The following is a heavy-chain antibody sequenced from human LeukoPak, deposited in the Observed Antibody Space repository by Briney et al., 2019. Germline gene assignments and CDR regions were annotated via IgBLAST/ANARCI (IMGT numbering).Heavy chain of an antibody. CDR1: GFTFSSYE. J-gene: IGHJ4*02. CDR2: ISSSGSTI. V-gene: IGHV3-48*03. Sequence: PGGSLRLSCAASGFTFSSYEMNWVRQAPGKGLEWVSYISSSGSTIYYADSVKGRFTISRDNAKNSLYLQMTSLRAEDTAVYYCARGFWGVYGGGYDYWGQGTLVTVSS. CDR3: ARGFWGVYGGGYDY. D-gene: IGHD4-23*01.